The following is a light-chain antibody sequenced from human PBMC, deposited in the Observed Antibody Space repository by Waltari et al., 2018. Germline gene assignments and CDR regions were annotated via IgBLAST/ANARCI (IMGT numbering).Light chain of an antibody. CDR3: SSYTTSSAPGV. CDR1: DSYVGAYAF. Sequence: QSALTQPASVSGSPGQSITISCSGPDSYVGAYAFVSWYQQHPGKAPHLIIYEFSNPPSGISNRFSASKSGNTASLTISGLQAEDEADYYCSSYTTSSAPGVFGTGTRVTVL. V-gene: IGLV2-14*01. CDR2: EFS. J-gene: IGLJ1*01.